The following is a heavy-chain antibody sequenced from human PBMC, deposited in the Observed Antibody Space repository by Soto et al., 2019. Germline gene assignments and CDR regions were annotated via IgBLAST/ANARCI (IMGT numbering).Heavy chain of an antibody. D-gene: IGHD3-22*01. Sequence: GASVKVSCKASGYTFTGYYMHWVRQAPGQGLEWMGWINPNSGGTNYAQKFQGRVTMTRDTSISTAYMELSRLRSDDTAVYYCASHPRDYYDSSGYYRMAWFDPWGQGTLVTVS. V-gene: IGHV1-2*02. CDR1: GYTFTGYY. CDR3: ASHPRDYYDSSGYYRMAWFDP. CDR2: INPNSGGT. J-gene: IGHJ5*02.